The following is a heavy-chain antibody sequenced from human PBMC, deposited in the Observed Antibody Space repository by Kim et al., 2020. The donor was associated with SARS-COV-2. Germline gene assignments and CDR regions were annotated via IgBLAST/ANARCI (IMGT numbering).Heavy chain of an antibody. D-gene: IGHD4-17*01. CDR3: ARGDGDYVFSFGAWFDP. Sequence: SETLSLTCTVSGGSISSYYWSWIRQPPGKGLEWIGYIYYSGSTNYNPSLKSRVTISVDTSKNQFSLKLSSVTAADTAVYYCARGDGDYVFSFGAWFDPWGQGTLVTVSS. CDR2: IYYSGST. V-gene: IGHV4-59*01. CDR1: GGSISSYY. J-gene: IGHJ5*02.